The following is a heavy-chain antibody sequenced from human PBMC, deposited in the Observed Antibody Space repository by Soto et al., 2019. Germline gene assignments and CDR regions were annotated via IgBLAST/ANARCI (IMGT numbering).Heavy chain of an antibody. Sequence: GGSLRLSCAASGFTFSSYAMHWVRQAPGKGLEWVAVISYDGSNKYYADSVKGRFTISRDNSKNTLYLQMNSLRAEDTAVYYCARDHIVATIPSDSWGQGTLVTVSS. V-gene: IGHV3-30*04. D-gene: IGHD5-12*01. CDR3: ARDHIVATIPSDS. CDR2: ISYDGSNK. CDR1: GFTFSSYA. J-gene: IGHJ4*02.